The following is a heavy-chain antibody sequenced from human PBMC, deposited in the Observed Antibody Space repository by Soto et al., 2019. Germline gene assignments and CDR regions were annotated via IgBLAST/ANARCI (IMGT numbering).Heavy chain of an antibody. CDR3: ARCYGRNFDF. V-gene: IGHV4-34*01. J-gene: IGHJ4*02. D-gene: IGHD2-2*01. CDR2: INHSGST. CDR1: GGSFSGYY. Sequence: QVQLQQWGAGLLKPSETLSLTCAVYGGSFSGYYWNWIRQPPGKGLEWIGEINHSGSTNYNPSLKSRVTISVDTSKNQCSLKLSSVTAADTAVYYCARCYGRNFDFWGQGTLVTVSS.